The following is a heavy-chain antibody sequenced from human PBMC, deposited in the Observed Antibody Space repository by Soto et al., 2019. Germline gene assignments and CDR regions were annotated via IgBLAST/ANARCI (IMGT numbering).Heavy chain of an antibody. Sequence: SETLSLTCTVSGGSISSGGYYWSWIRQHPGRGLEWIGSIYYSGITYYSPSLQSRLTISVDTSKNQFSLKLTSVTAADTAVYYCARDGGWGFGSGWPNLWGQGTLVPVSS. CDR3: ARDGGWGFGSGWPNL. D-gene: IGHD6-19*01. J-gene: IGHJ5*02. CDR2: IYYSGIT. V-gene: IGHV4-31*03. CDR1: GGSISSGGYY.